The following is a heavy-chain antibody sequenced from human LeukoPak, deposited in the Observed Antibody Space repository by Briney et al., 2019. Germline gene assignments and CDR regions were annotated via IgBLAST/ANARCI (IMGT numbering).Heavy chain of an antibody. CDR3: AKDRSYSGFEPLDY. D-gene: IGHD5-12*01. CDR2: IKQDGSEK. J-gene: IGHJ4*02. V-gene: IGHV3-7*04. CDR1: GFTFSSYW. Sequence: PGGSLRLSCAASGFTFSSYWMSWVRQAPGKGLEWVANIKQDGSEKYYVDSVKGRFTISRDNSKNTLYLQMNSLRAEDTAMYYCAKDRSYSGFEPLDYWGQGTLVTVSS.